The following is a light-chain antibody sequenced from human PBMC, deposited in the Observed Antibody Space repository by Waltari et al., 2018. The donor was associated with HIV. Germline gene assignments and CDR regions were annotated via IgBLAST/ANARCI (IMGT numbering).Light chain of an antibody. CDR2: RDT. J-gene: IGLJ3*02. V-gene: IGLV3-25*03. CDR1: ALPKRY. Sequence: SYELTQPPSVSVSPGQTARVTCSGDALPKRYAYWYQQRQGQAPVLLIFRDTERPSGIPGRFSSSSSGTTVTLTIRAVQAEDEADYYCQSTDSSGVYWVFGGGTTLTVL. CDR3: QSTDSSGVYWV.